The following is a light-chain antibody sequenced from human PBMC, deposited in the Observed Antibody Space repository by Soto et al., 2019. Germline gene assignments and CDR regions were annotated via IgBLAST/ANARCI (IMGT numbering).Light chain of an antibody. CDR2: RAS. Sequence: QSVLTQPPSASGTPGQRVTISCSGSSSNIGSNYVYWYQQVPGTAPRLLMYRASQRPSWVPDRFSGSKSGTSASLAISGLRSEDEADYYCAAWDHTLNGLVFGGGTKLTVL. CDR3: AAWDHTLNGLV. J-gene: IGLJ2*01. CDR1: SSNIGSNY. V-gene: IGLV1-47*01.